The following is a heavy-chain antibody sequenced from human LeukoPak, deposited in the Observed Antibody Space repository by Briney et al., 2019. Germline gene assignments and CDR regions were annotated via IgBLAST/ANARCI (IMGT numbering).Heavy chain of an antibody. D-gene: IGHD3-22*01. J-gene: IGHJ4*02. V-gene: IGHV4-39*01. CDR2: IYYNGRT. CDR3: ASYPYYYDSSGYYYDY. Sequence: SETLSLTCTVSGDSISSYGYYWAWIRQPPGKGLEWIGNIYYNGRTNYNPSLKSRVIISVDTSKNQFSLKLSSVTAADTSVYYCASYPYYYDSSGYYYDYWGQGTLVTVSS. CDR1: GDSISSYGYY.